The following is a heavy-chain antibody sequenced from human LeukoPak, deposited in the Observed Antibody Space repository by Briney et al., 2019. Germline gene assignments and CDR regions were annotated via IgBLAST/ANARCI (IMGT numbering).Heavy chain of an antibody. V-gene: IGHV1-18*01. Sequence: ASVKVSCKASGYTFSSYGISWVRQAPGQGLEWMAWINPYNGNTNYAQKLQGRVTMTRNTSISTAYMELSSLRSEDTAVYYCARGTKIAVAGTKNYYYGMDVWGQGTTVTVSS. CDR1: GYTFSSYG. CDR2: INPYNGNT. CDR3: ARGTKIAVAGTKNYYYGMDV. J-gene: IGHJ6*02. D-gene: IGHD6-19*01.